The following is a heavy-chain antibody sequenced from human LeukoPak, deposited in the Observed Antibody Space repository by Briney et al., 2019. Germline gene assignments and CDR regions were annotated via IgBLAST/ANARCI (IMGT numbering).Heavy chain of an antibody. J-gene: IGHJ3*02. V-gene: IGHV5-51*01. CDR3: ARCIAAAGNDAFDI. D-gene: IGHD6-13*01. CDR2: IYPGDSDT. Sequence: KVSCKASGYTFTSYWIGWVRQMPGKGLEWMGIIYPGDSDTRYSPSFQGQVTISADKSISTAYLQWSSLKASDTAMYYCARCIAAAGNDAFDIWGQGTMVTVSS. CDR1: GYTFTSYW.